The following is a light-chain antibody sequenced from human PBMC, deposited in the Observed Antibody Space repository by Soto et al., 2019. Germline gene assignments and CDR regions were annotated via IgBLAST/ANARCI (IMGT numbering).Light chain of an antibody. Sequence: ELVMTQSPATLSVSPGERATLSCRASQSVRSNLAWYQQKPGQAPRLLIFGASSRATGIPARFSGSGSGTEFTLTISSLQSEDFAVYYCQQYNNWLITFGQGTRLEIK. CDR2: GAS. J-gene: IGKJ5*01. CDR3: QQYNNWLIT. CDR1: QSVRSN. V-gene: IGKV3-15*01.